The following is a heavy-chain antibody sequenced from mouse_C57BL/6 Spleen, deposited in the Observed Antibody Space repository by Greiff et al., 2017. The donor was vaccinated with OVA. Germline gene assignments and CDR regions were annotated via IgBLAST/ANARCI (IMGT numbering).Heavy chain of an antibody. J-gene: IGHJ4*01. Sequence: QVQLQQPGAELVMPGASVKLSCKASGYTFTSYWMHWVKQRPGQGLEWIGEIDPSDSYTNYNQKFKGKSTLTVDKSSSTAYMQLSSLTSEDSAVYDCARSYYGSSYGAMDYWGQGTSVTVSS. CDR1: GYTFTSYW. CDR2: IDPSDSYT. CDR3: ARSYYGSSYGAMDY. D-gene: IGHD1-1*01. V-gene: IGHV1-69*01.